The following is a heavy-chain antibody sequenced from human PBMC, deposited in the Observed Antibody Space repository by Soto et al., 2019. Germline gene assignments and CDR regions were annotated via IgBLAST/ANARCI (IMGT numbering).Heavy chain of an antibody. CDR3: ARERAAATTYGWVDP. J-gene: IGHJ5*02. V-gene: IGHV4-59*01. CDR2: IYYSGSTT. D-gene: IGHD4-17*01. Sequence: SETLSLTCTVSGGSISSYYWSWIRQPPGKGLEWIGYIYYSGSTTNYNPSLKSRVTISVDTSKNQFSLKLGSVTAADTAVYYCARERAAATTYGWVDPWGQGTLGTV. CDR1: GGSISSYY.